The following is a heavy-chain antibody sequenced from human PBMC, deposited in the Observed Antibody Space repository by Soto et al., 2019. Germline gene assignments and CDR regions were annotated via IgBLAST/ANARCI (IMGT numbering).Heavy chain of an antibody. D-gene: IGHD3-10*01. CDR3: ARVYGSGSYYPDY. Sequence: SETLSLTCTVSGGSISSGGYYWSWIRQHPGKGLEWIGYIYYSGSTYYNPSLKSRVTISVDTSKNQFSLKLSSVTAADTAVYYCARVYGSGSYYPDYWGQGTLVTVSS. CDR1: GGSISSGGYY. V-gene: IGHV4-31*03. CDR2: IYYSGST. J-gene: IGHJ4*02.